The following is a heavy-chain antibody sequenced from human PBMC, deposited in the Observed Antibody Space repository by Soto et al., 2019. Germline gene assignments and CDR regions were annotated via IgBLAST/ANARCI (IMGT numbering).Heavy chain of an antibody. D-gene: IGHD3-10*01. CDR3: ARGSTDSCPGSRIFDF. Sequence: EVQLLESGGDLKQPGGSLRLSCVASGLTFGSRAMSWVRQAPGEGLQWVSTITDTGGDAKYADSVRGRFVISRDNSKKTLYLQMTSLTAEDSAMYFCARGSTDSCPGSRIFDFWGRGTLVTVS. CDR1: GLTFGSRA. CDR2: ITDTGGDA. J-gene: IGHJ4*02. V-gene: IGHV3-23*01.